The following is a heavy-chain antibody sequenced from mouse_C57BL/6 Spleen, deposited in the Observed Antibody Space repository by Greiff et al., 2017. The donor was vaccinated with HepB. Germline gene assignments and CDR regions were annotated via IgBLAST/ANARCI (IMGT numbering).Heavy chain of an antibody. D-gene: IGHD1-1*01. CDR3: TVITTVSEAMDY. CDR1: GFTFSNYW. CDR2: IRLKSDNYAT. V-gene: IGHV6-3*01. Sequence: EVKLVESGGGLVQPGGSMKLSCVASGFTFSNYWMNWVRQSPEKGLEWVAQIRLKSDNYATHYAESVKGRFTISRDDSKSSVYLQMNNVRAEDTGIYYCTVITTVSEAMDYWGQGTSVTVAS. J-gene: IGHJ4*01.